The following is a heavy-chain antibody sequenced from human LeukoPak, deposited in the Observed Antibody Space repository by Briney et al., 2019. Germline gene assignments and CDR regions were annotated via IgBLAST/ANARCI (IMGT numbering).Heavy chain of an antibody. D-gene: IGHD3-10*02. CDR2: VFHSGIT. J-gene: IGHJ6*04. CDR1: GYSISSGYY. V-gene: IGHV4-38-2*02. CDR3: AELGITMIGGV. Sequence: SETLSLTCSVSGYSISSGYYWGWIRQPPGKGLEWIGSVFHSGITYYEPSLKSRVTILVDTSKNQFSLKLTSVTAADTAVYYCAELGITMIGGVWGKGTTVTISS.